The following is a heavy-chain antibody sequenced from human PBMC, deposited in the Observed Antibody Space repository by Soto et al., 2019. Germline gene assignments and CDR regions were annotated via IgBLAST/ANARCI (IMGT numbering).Heavy chain of an antibody. Sequence: EVQLLESGGGLVQPGGSLRLSCATSGFTFSSYAMNWVRQAPGKGLEWVSTISGSGGGTYYADSVKGRFTISRDNSKNTLYQQMNSLKAEDTAVYDCAKDPHYYDRSGPDYGGEGTLVTVSS. V-gene: IGHV3-23*01. CDR1: GFTFSSYA. D-gene: IGHD3-22*01. CDR3: AKDPHYYDRSGPDY. CDR2: ISGSGGGT. J-gene: IGHJ4*02.